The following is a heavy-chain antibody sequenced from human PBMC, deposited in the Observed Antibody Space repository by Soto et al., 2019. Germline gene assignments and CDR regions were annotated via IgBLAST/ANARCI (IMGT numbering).Heavy chain of an antibody. CDR1: GYSFTSYW. J-gene: IGHJ6*02. D-gene: IGHD6-6*01. V-gene: IGHV5-10-1*01. Sequence: LKISCKGSGYSFTSYWISWVRQMPGKGLEWMGRIDPSDSYTNYSPSFQGHVTISADKSISTAYLQWSSLKASDTAMYYCAREGNLEYSSSSSGYYYCYYGMDVWGQGTTVTVSS. CDR3: AREGNLEYSSSSSGYYYCYYGMDV. CDR2: IDPSDSYT.